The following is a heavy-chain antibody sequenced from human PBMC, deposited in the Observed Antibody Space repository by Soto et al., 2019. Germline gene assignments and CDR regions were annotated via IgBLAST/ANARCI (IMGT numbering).Heavy chain of an antibody. CDR2: ISAYNGNT. D-gene: IGHD3-10*01. J-gene: IGHJ5*02. CDR1: GYTFTSYG. CDR3: ARAGVLLWFGELGSRGTPFDP. V-gene: IGHV1-18*01. Sequence: QVQLVQSGAEVKKPGASVKVSCKASGYTFTSYGISWVRQAPGQGLEWMGWISAYNGNTNYAQKLQGRVTMTTDTATSTAYMELRSLRSDDTAVYYCARAGVLLWFGELGSRGTPFDPWGQGTLVTVSS.